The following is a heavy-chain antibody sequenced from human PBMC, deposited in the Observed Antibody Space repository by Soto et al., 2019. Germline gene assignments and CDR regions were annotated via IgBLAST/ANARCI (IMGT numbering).Heavy chain of an antibody. CDR3: ARLEGVATESYYYGMDV. V-gene: IGHV5-51*01. D-gene: IGHD5-12*01. Sequence: GESLKISCKGSGSSFTNSWIGWVRQMPGKGLEWMGIIYPGDSDTRYSPSFEGQVTISADKSISTAYLQWSSLKASDTAMYYCARLEGVATESYYYGMDVWGQGTTVTVSS. CDR2: IYPGDSDT. J-gene: IGHJ6*02. CDR1: GSSFTNSW.